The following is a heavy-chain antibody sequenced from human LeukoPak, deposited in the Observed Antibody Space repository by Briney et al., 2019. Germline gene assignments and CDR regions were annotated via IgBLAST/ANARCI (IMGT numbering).Heavy chain of an antibody. CDR2: IRSKAYGGTT. V-gene: IGHV3-49*04. CDR3: TRDLEYCSSTSCYTFDY. CDR1: GFTFGDYA. D-gene: IGHD2-2*01. J-gene: IGHJ4*02. Sequence: PGRSLRLSCTASGFTFGDYAMSWVRQAPGKGLEGVGFIRSKAYGGTTEYAASVKGRFTISRDDSKSIAYLQMNSLKTEDTAVYYCTRDLEYCSSTSCYTFDYWGQGTLVTVSS.